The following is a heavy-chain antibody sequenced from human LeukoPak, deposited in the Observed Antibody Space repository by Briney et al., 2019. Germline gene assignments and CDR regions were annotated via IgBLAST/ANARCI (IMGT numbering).Heavy chain of an antibody. CDR1: GFTFSSYA. D-gene: IGHD1-7*01. Sequence: GGSLKLSFATSGFTFSSYAMSWVRPAPGKGLEWVSAISGSGGSTYYADSVKGRFTISRDNSKNTLYLQMNSLRAEDTAVYYCATKPTTKHFDYWGQGTLVTVSS. CDR2: ISGSGGST. J-gene: IGHJ4*02. V-gene: IGHV3-23*01. CDR3: ATKPTTKHFDY.